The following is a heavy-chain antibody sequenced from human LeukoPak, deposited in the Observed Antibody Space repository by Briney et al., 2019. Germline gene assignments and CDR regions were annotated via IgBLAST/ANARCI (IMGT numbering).Heavy chain of an antibody. CDR2: IRPKNGGT. CDR1: GYSFTDYY. V-gene: IGHV1-2*02. D-gene: IGHD2/OR15-2a*01. Sequence: ASVKVSCKASGYSFTDYYMKWVRQAPGQGLEWMGWIRPKNGGTNYAQKFQGRVTLTSDTSINTAYMELSGLRYDDSAVYYCARWQEGLGTFYIDSWGQGTLVTVSS. CDR3: ARWQEGLGTFYIDS. J-gene: IGHJ4*02.